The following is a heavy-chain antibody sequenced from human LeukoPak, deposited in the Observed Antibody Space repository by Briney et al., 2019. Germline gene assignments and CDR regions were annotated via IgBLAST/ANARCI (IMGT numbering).Heavy chain of an antibody. CDR3: ARASTVGGDAFDI. J-gene: IGHJ3*02. V-gene: IGHV3-21*01. D-gene: IGHD4-23*01. CDR2: ISSSSSYI. CDR1: GFTFSSYS. Sequence: GGSLRLSCAASGFTFSSYSMNWVRQAPGKGLEWVSSISSSSSYIYYADSVKGRFTISRDNAKNSLYLQMNSLRAEDTAVYYCARASTVGGDAFDIWGQGTMVTVSS.